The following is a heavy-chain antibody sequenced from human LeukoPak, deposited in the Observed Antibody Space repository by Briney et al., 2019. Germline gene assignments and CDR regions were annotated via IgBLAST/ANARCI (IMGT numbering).Heavy chain of an antibody. J-gene: IGHJ4*02. Sequence: SETLSLTCTVSGGSISSYYWSWIRQPAGKGLEWIGRIYTSGSTNYNPSLKSRVTMSVDTSKNQFSLKLSSVTAADTAVYYCARDRVVPAANNYFDYWGQGTLVTVSS. CDR2: IYTSGST. V-gene: IGHV4-4*07. CDR1: GGSISSYY. CDR3: ARDRVVPAANNYFDY. D-gene: IGHD2-2*01.